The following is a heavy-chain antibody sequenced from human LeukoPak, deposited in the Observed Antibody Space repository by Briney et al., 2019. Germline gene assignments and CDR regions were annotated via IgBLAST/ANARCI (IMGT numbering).Heavy chain of an antibody. J-gene: IGHJ4*02. V-gene: IGHV1-2*02. CDR2: INPNSGGT. Sequence: RASVKVSCKASGYTFTGYYMHWVRQAPGQGLEWMGWINPNSGGTNYAQKFQGRVTMTRDTSISTAYMELSRLRSDDTAVYYCARVPDYGDFHDYWGQGTLVTDSS. CDR3: ARVPDYGDFHDY. CDR1: GYTFTGYY. D-gene: IGHD4-17*01.